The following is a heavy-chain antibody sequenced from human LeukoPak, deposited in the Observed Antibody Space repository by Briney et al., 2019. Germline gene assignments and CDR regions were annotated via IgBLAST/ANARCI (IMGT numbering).Heavy chain of an antibody. D-gene: IGHD3-22*01. CDR2: IGGSGSRT. CDR3: EKDADISMELVVITSFDS. CDR1: RFTFSTEG. J-gene: IGHJ4*02. V-gene: IGHV3-23*01. Sequence: GGSLRLSCAASRFTFSTEGINWVGQTRGKGLEWGSAIGGSGSRTYHADSVKGRFTISGDNSKKMLYMQMNRLRPEDTALSSCEKDADISMELVVITSFDSWGQGTLVTVSS.